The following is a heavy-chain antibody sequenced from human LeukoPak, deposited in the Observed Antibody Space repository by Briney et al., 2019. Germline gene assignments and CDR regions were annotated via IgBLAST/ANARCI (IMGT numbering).Heavy chain of an antibody. D-gene: IGHD1-14*01. V-gene: IGHV5-51*01. J-gene: IGHJ4*02. CDR2: MYLGDSDT. CDR1: GYSFTNYW. Sequence: GESLKISCKGSGYSFTNYWIGWVRQMPGKGLEWMGIMYLGDSDTRYRPSFQGQVTISADKSISTAYLQWSSLKASDTAMYYCVRREPSGARDYWGQGTLVTVSS. CDR3: VRREPSGARDY.